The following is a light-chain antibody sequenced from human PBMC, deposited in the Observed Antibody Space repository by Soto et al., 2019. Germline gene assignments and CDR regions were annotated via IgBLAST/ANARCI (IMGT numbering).Light chain of an antibody. CDR3: HQYGGSPRT. CDR2: GAS. Sequence: EIVLTQSPGTLSLSPGERATLSCRASQSVSSSYLAWYQQKPGQAPRLLIYGASSRATGIPDRFSGSGSGTDFTLTISRLEPEDFAVYYCHQYGGSPRTLGQGTKVAIK. V-gene: IGKV3-20*01. CDR1: QSVSSSY. J-gene: IGKJ1*01.